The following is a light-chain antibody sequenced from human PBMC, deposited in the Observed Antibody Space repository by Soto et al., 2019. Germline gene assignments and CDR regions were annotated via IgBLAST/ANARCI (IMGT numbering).Light chain of an antibody. CDR2: DAS. Sequence: EVVLTQSPDTVSLSPGERATLSCRASQNFGSSYLAWYQQKRGQAXXLLIYDASNRATGIPARFSGIVSGTDFTLTIRSLEPEDFAFYYGQQRYNWPPWTFGQGTKVDIK. CDR1: QNFGSSY. V-gene: IGKV3-11*01. J-gene: IGKJ1*01. CDR3: QQRYNWPPWT.